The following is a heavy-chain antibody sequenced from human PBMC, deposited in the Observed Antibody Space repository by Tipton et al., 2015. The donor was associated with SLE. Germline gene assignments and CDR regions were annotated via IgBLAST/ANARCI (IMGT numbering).Heavy chain of an antibody. CDR1: GGSISSGHYY. D-gene: IGHD3-22*01. CDR3: ARGRYYYDTPPHY. Sequence: TLSLTCIVSGGSISSGHYYWGWIRQPAGKGLEWIGHLYTSGSTNYNASLKSRVTISGDTSKNQVSLKLTSVTAADTAVYYCARGRYYYDTPPHYWGQGTRVTVSS. V-gene: IGHV4-61*09. J-gene: IGHJ4*01. CDR2: LYTSGST.